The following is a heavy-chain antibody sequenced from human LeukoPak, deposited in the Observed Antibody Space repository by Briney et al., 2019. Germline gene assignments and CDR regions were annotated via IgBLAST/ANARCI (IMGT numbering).Heavy chain of an antibody. D-gene: IGHD3-3*01. V-gene: IGHV5-51*01. Sequence: GESLKISCKGSGYSFTSYWIGWVRQMPGKGLEWVGIIYPGDSDTRYSPSFQGQVTISADKSISTAYLQWSSLKASDTAMYYCARRGPYDFWSGYSTPFDYWGQGTLVTVSS. J-gene: IGHJ4*02. CDR2: IYPGDSDT. CDR1: GYSFTSYW. CDR3: ARRGPYDFWSGYSTPFDY.